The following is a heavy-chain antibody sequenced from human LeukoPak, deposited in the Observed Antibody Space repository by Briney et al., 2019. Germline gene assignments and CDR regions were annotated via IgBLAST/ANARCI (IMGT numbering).Heavy chain of an antibody. CDR3: ARGGGGWYVDY. D-gene: IGHD6-19*01. J-gene: IGHJ4*02. Sequence: SETLSLTCAVYGGSFSGYYWTWIRQPPGKGLEWIGEINHSGSTNYNPSLKSRVTISVDTSKNQFSLKLSSVTAADTAMYYCARGGGGWYVDYWGQGTLVTVPS. V-gene: IGHV4-34*01. CDR1: GGSFSGYY. CDR2: INHSGST.